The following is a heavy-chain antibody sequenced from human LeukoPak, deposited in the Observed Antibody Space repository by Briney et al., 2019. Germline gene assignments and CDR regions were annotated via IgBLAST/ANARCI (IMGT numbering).Heavy chain of an antibody. CDR2: ISGSGVST. Sequence: PGGSLRLSCAASGFTLSDYAMTWVRQAPGKGLEWVSGISGSGVSTYYADSLKGRFTISRDNSKNTLVLQMNGLRAEDTAVYYCAKEDRSGWYLRNFDLWGQGTLVTVSS. CDR3: AKEDRSGWYLRNFDL. D-gene: IGHD6-19*01. V-gene: IGHV3-23*01. J-gene: IGHJ4*02. CDR1: GFTLSDYA.